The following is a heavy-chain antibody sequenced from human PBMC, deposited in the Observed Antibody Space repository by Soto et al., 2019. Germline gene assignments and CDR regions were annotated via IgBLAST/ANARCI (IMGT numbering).Heavy chain of an antibody. CDR2: ISSSSSYI. CDR1: GFTFSSYS. J-gene: IGHJ4*02. Sequence: EVQLVESGGGLVKPGGSLRLSCAASGFTFSSYSMNWVRQAPGKGLEWVSSISSSSSYIYYADSVKGRFTISRDNAKNSLYLQMNSLRAEDTAVYYCARGRIEQQLVNVWDYWGQGTLVTVSS. CDR3: ARGRIEQQLVNVWDY. V-gene: IGHV3-21*01. D-gene: IGHD6-13*01.